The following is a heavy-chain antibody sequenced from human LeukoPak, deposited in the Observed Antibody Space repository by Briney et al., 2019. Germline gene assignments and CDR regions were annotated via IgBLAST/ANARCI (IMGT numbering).Heavy chain of an antibody. Sequence: SETLSLTCTVSGGSISSYYWSWIRQPPGKGLGWIAYIYYSGSTNYNPSLKSRVTISIDTSKNQFSLKLNSVTAADTAVYYCARGLIRQSGFDIWGQGTMVTVSS. CDR3: ARGLIRQSGFDI. J-gene: IGHJ3*02. CDR1: GGSISSYY. CDR2: IYYSGST. D-gene: IGHD2-8*01. V-gene: IGHV4-59*01.